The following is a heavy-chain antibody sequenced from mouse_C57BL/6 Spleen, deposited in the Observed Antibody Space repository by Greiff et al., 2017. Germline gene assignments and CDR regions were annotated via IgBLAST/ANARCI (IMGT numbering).Heavy chain of an antibody. CDR3: ARRLTEWFAY. CDR1: GYTFTGYW. Sequence: VHLVESGAELMKPGASVKLSCKATGYTFTGYWIEWVKQRPGHGLEWIGEILPGSGSTNYNEKFKGKATFTADTSSNTAYMQLSSLTTEDSAIYYCARRLTEWFAYWGQGTLVTVSA. V-gene: IGHV1-9*01. J-gene: IGHJ3*01. D-gene: IGHD4-1*01. CDR2: ILPGSGST.